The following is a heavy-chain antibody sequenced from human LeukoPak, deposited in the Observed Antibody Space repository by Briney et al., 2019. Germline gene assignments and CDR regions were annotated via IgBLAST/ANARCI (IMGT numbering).Heavy chain of an antibody. CDR1: GFSLIPKAPG. V-gene: IGHV2-70*11. D-gene: IGHD6-19*01. J-gene: IGHJ4*02. CDR3: AGTRIAVAGIFDY. CDR2: IDWDDDK. Sequence: SGPALVSPTQAPTRTFTISGFSLIPKAPGVSRIRQPPMKALEWLARIDWDDDKYYSTSLKTRLTISKDSSKNQVVLTMTNMDPVDTATYYCAGTRIAVAGIFDYWGEGTLVTVPS.